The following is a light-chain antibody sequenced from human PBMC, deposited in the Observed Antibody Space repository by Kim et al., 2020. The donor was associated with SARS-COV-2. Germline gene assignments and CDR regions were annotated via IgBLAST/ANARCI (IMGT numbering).Light chain of an antibody. CDR2: GVS. Sequence: FSPRARPTLSVRASQTFTIKYLVLYLQKPGQAPRLLVYGVSTRATGLPDSFSVSGSGTDFALTISRLEPEDSAVYFCQHYGGSRPFGQGTKVDLK. J-gene: IGKJ1*01. CDR1: QTFTIKY. CDR3: QHYGGSRP. V-gene: IGKV3-20*01.